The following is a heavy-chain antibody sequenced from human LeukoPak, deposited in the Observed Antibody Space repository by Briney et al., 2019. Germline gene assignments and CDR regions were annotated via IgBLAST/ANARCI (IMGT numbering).Heavy chain of an antibody. CDR2: VYYTGKT. Sequence: KTSETLSLTRTVSGDSISLDYWSWLRQPPGKGLEWIAYVYYTGKTNYNPSLKSRVTISLDTSKSQFSLKLTSVTAADTAVYYCARGAGWYESWGQGTLVTVYS. CDR1: GDSISLDY. CDR3: ARGAGWYES. J-gene: IGHJ5*01. V-gene: IGHV4-59*01. D-gene: IGHD6-13*01.